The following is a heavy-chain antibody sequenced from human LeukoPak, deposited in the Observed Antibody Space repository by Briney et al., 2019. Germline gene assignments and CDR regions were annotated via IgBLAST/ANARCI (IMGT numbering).Heavy chain of an antibody. Sequence: PGGSLRLSCAASGFTFSNYAMSWVRQAPGKGLEWVSTISGSGGAIYYADSVKGRFTISRDTSKNTLYLQMNTLRAEDTAVYYSAKVDSSAWKALPYDYWGQGTLVTVSS. J-gene: IGHJ4*02. CDR1: GFTFSNYA. V-gene: IGHV3-23*01. D-gene: IGHD6-19*01. CDR2: ISGSGGAI. CDR3: AKVDSSAWKALPYDY.